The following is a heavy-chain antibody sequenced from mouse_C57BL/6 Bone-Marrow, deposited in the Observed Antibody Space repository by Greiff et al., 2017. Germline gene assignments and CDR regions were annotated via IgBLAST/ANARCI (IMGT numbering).Heavy chain of an antibody. Sequence: VQLQQSGAELARPGASVKLSCKASGYTFTSYGISWVKQRTGQGLEWIGEIYPRSGNTYYNEKFKGKATLTADKSSSTAYMELRSLTSEDSAVXVGERRVRWLLPLYYAMDYGGQGTSVTVSS. V-gene: IGHV1-81*01. J-gene: IGHJ4*01. CDR1: GYTFTSYG. CDR2: IYPRSGNT. CDR3: ERRVRWLLPLYYAMDY. D-gene: IGHD2-3*01.